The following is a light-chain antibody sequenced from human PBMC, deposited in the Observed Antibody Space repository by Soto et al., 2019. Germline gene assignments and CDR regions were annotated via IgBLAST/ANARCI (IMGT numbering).Light chain of an antibody. CDR3: QQYNTWSPLT. CDR1: QSVSNN. V-gene: IGKV3-15*01. CDR2: GAS. J-gene: IGKJ4*01. Sequence: EIVMTQSPATLSVSPGERATLSCRASQSVSNNLAWYQQKPGQAPRLLIYGASTRATGIPARFSGSGSGTEFTLTISSLQSEDFAVYYCQQYNTWSPLTFGGGTMLETK.